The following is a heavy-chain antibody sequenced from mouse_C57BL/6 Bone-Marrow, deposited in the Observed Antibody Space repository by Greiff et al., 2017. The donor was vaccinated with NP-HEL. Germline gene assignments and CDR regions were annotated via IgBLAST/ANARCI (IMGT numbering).Heavy chain of an antibody. V-gene: IGHV5-17*01. CDR3: EKRRLLQVALDY. J-gene: IGHJ4*01. CDR2: ISSGSSTI. Sequence: EVTLVESGGGLVKPGGSLKLSCAASGFTFSDYGMHWVRQAPEKGLEWVAYISSGSSTIYYADTVKGRSTISRDNAKNTLILQKTNLRSEDTAMYYCEKRRLLQVALDYWGQGTSVTVSS. D-gene: IGHD1-1*01. CDR1: GFTFSDYG.